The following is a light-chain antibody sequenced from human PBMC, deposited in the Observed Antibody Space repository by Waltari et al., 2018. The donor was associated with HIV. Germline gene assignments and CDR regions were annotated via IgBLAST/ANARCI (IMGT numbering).Light chain of an antibody. CDR2: GNI. CDR1: SSNIGAGHD. V-gene: IGLV1-40*01. CDR3: QSYDSSLIAVV. Sequence: QSVLTQPPSVSRAPGQRVTISCPGSSSNIGAGHDVRWFQQLPGTAPKLLIYGNINRPSGVPDRFSGSKSGTSASLAISGLQAEDEADYYCQSYDSSLIAVVFGGGTKLTVL. J-gene: IGLJ2*01.